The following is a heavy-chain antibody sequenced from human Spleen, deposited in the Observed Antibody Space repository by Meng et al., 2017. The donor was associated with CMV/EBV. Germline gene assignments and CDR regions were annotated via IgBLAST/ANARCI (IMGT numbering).Heavy chain of an antibody. D-gene: IGHD2-15*01. J-gene: IGHJ2*01. CDR1: VDSVSSNSAA. V-gene: IGHV6-1*01. CDR2: TYYRSKWYN. CDR3: ARGDLYYWYFDL. Sequence: VRLSTSGPGLVKPSPTLSLTCTVSVDSVSSNSAAGNWIRQSPSRGLEWLGRTYYRSKWYNDYAVSVKSRITINPDTSKNQFSLQLNSVTPEYTAVYFCARGDLYYWYFDLWGRGTLVTVSS.